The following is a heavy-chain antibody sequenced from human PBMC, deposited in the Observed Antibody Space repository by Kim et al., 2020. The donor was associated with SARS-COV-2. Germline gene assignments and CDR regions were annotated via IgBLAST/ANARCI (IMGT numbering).Heavy chain of an antibody. CDR1: GFTFNDHA. V-gene: IGHV3-9*01. CDR3: TKDVLAGGADV. CDR2: IMWNSDGI. Sequence: GGSLRLSCIASGFTFNDHAMQWVRQAPGKGLEWVSGIMWNSDGIGYADSVKGRFTTSIDNAKNSLYLQMNSLRPEDTALYYCTKDVLAGGADVWGQGTA. D-gene: IGHD3-3*02. J-gene: IGHJ6*02.